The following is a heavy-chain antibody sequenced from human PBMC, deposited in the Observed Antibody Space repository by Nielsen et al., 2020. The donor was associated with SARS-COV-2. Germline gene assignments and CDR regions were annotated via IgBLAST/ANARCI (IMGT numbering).Heavy chain of an antibody. V-gene: IGHV1-18*01. CDR1: GGTFSSYA. CDR3: ARGKQPAPYYYYYYMDV. D-gene: IGHD6-13*01. CDR2: ISAYNGNT. Sequence: ASVKVSCKASGGTFSSYAISWVRQAPGQGLEWMGWISAYNGNTNYAQKLQGRVTMTTDTSTSTAYMELRSLRSDDTAVYYCARGKQPAPYYYYYYMDVRGKGTTVTVSS. J-gene: IGHJ6*03.